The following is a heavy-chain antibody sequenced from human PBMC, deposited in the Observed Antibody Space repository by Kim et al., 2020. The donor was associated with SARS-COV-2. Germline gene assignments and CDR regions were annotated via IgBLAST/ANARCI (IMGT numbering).Heavy chain of an antibody. V-gene: IGHV3-72*01. CDR1: GFTFSDHG. CDR3: VRFHRYTSGWDGVS. Sequence: GGSLRLSCAASGFTFSDHGMHWVRQAPGKGLEWVAGIKDKSHSYTIEYAASVSGRFTRARDNSKKSLYLQMKSIKTEDTAVYYCVRFHRYTSGWDGVSWGQGTLVAVSS. J-gene: IGHJ1*01. D-gene: IGHD6-19*01. CDR2: IKDKSHSYTI.